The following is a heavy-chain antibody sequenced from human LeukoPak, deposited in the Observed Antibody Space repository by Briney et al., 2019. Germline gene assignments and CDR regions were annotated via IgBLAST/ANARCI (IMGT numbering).Heavy chain of an antibody. CDR3: AGITGTTGDYYYYYTDV. CDR1: GFTFSSYA. J-gene: IGHJ6*03. D-gene: IGHD1-7*01. Sequence: GGSLRLSCAASGFTFSSYAMSWVRQAPGKGLEWVSAISGSGGSTYYADSVKGRFTISRDNSKNTLHLQMNSLRAEDTAVYYCAGITGTTGDYYYYYTDVWGKGTTVTVSS. V-gene: IGHV3-23*01. CDR2: ISGSGGST.